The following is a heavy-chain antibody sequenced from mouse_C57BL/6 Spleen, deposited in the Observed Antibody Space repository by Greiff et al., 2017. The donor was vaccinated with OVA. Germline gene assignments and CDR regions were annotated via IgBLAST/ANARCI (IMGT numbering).Heavy chain of an antibody. CDR1: GYTFTSYW. CDR3: ATMIKDFDY. Sequence: QVQLQQPGAELVRPGSSVKLSCKASGYTFTSYWMHWVKQRPIQGLEWIGNIDPSDSETHYTQKFKDKATLTVDKSSSTAYMQLSSLTSEDSAVYYCATMIKDFDYWGQGTTLTVSS. V-gene: IGHV1-52*01. D-gene: IGHD2-4*01. CDR2: IDPSDSET. J-gene: IGHJ2*01.